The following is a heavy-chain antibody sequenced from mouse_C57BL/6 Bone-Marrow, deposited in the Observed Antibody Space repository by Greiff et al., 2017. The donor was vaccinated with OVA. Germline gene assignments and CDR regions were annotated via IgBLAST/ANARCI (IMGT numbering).Heavy chain of an antibody. CDR2: IDPEDGDT. D-gene: IGHD1-1*01. CDR3: TIYGSSPWFAY. CDR1: GFNIKDYY. Sequence: EVQGVESGAELVRPGASVKLSCTASGFNIKDYYMHWVKQRPEQGLEWIGRIDPEDGDTEYAPKFQGKATMTADTSSNTAYLQLSSLTSEDTAVYYCTIYGSSPWFAYWGQGTLVTVSA. J-gene: IGHJ3*01. V-gene: IGHV14-1*01.